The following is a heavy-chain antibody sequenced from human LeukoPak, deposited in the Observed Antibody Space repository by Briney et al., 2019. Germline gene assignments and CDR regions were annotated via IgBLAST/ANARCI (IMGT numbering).Heavy chain of an antibody. CDR2: IRYDGSNK. CDR3: AKAIHSSSSGVVDY. J-gene: IGHJ4*02. CDR1: GFTSSNYA. Sequence: AGGSLRLSCAASGFTSSNYAMHWVRQAPGKGLEWVTFIRYDGSNKYYAESVKGRFTISRDNSKNTLYLQMSSLRAEDTAVYYCAKAIHSSSSGVVDYWGQGTLVTVSS. D-gene: IGHD6-6*01. V-gene: IGHV3-30*02.